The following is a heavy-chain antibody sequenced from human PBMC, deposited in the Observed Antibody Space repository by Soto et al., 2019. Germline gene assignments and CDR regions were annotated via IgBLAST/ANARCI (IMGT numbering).Heavy chain of an antibody. J-gene: IGHJ4*01. Sequence: SETLSLTCAVSGGSFTSNNWWTWVRQPPGQGLEWIGEIYRTGSTNYNPSLKSRVTISLDKSENQFSLKVTSLTAADTAVYYCASRDPGTSVDYWGQEPWSPSPQ. V-gene: IGHV4-4*02. CDR1: GGSFTSNNW. CDR2: IYRTGST. D-gene: IGHD1-7*01. CDR3: ASRDPGTSVDY.